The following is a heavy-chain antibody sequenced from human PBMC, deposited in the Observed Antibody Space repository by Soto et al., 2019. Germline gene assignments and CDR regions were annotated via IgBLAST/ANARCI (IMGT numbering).Heavy chain of an antibody. Sequence: GESLKISCKGSGYSFTSYWISWVRQMPGKGLEWMGRIDPSDSYTNYSPSFQGHVTISADKSISTAYLQWSSLKASDTAMYYCARHAGDYYDSSGYFVGLHGMDVWGQGXTVTVSS. V-gene: IGHV5-10-1*01. J-gene: IGHJ6*02. CDR3: ARHAGDYYDSSGYFVGLHGMDV. CDR1: GYSFTSYW. CDR2: IDPSDSYT. D-gene: IGHD3-22*01.